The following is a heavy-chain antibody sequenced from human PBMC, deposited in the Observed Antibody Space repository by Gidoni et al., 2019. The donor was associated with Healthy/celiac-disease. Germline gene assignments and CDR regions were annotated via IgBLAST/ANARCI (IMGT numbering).Heavy chain of an antibody. D-gene: IGHD6-19*01. Sequence: QVQLVESGGGVVQPGRSLRLSCEASGFTFSSYDMHWVRQAPGKGLEWVAVIWYDGSNKYYADSVKGRFTISRDNSKNTLYLQMNSLRAEDTAVYYCARDNSSGLYYFDYWGQGTLVTVSS. J-gene: IGHJ4*02. CDR3: ARDNSSGLYYFDY. V-gene: IGHV3-33*01. CDR2: IWYDGSNK. CDR1: GFTFSSYD.